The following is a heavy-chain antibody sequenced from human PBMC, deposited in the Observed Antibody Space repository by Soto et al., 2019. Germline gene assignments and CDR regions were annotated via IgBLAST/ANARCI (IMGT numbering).Heavy chain of an antibody. CDR2: MNPNSGNT. CDR1: GYTFTNYG. CDR3: ARERTRGFDP. Sequence: ASVKVSCKASGYTFTNYGFSWVRQATGQGLEWMGWMNPNSGNTAYAQKFLGRVTMTRNTSISTAYMELSSLRSEDTAVYYCARERTRGFDPWGQGTLVTVSS. V-gene: IGHV1-8*02. J-gene: IGHJ5*02.